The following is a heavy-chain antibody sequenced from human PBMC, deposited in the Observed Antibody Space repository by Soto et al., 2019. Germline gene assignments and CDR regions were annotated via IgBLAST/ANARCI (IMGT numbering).Heavy chain of an antibody. Sequence: ASVKVSCKASGYTFTSYDINWVRQATGQGLEWMGWMNPNSGNTGYAQKFQGRVTMTRNTSISTAYMELSSLRSEDTAVYYCARGHLSSIVPDSFSLALWGQGTMVTVSS. J-gene: IGHJ3*01. V-gene: IGHV1-8*01. CDR1: GYTFTSYD. CDR2: MNPNSGNT. D-gene: IGHD2-8*01. CDR3: ARGHLSSIVPDSFSLAL.